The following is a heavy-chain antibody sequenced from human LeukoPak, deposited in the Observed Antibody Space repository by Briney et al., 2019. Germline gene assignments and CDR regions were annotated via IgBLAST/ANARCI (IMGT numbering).Heavy chain of an antibody. D-gene: IGHD1-20*01. CDR1: GFTFSSYS. CDR3: AIDMPRYSWDY. J-gene: IGHJ4*02. V-gene: IGHV3-21*01. Sequence: GGSLRLSCAASGFTFSSYSMNWVRQAPGKGLEWVSSISSSSSYIYYADSVKGRFTISRDNAKNSLYLQMNSLRAEDTAVYYCAIDMPRYSWDYWGQGTLVTVSS. CDR2: ISSSSSYI.